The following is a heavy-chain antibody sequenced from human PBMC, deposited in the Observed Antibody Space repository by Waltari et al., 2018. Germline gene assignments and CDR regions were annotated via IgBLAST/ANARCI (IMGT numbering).Heavy chain of an antibody. J-gene: IGHJ6*02. Sequence: QVQLVQSGSESKKPGASVKVSCKSSGYTFTSYALNWVRQAPGQGLEWMGWINTNTGNPTYAQCFTGRFVFSLDTSGSTASLQISSLKAEDTAVYYCASEHSRGMDVWGQGTTVIVSS. CDR1: GYTFTSYA. CDR2: INTNTGNP. V-gene: IGHV7-4-1*02. CDR3: ASEHSRGMDV.